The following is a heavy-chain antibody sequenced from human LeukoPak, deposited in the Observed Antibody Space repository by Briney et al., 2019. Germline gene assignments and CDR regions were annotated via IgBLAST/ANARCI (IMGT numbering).Heavy chain of an antibody. V-gene: IGHV3-30*04. Sequence: PGRSLRLSCAASGFTFSSYAMHWVRQAPGKGLEWVAVISYDGSNKYYADSVKGRFTISRDNSKNTLYLQMNSLRAEDTAVYYCAKDVDRSGWYLGAFDIWGQGTMVTVSS. CDR1: GFTFSSYA. D-gene: IGHD6-19*01. CDR3: AKDVDRSGWYLGAFDI. J-gene: IGHJ3*02. CDR2: ISYDGSNK.